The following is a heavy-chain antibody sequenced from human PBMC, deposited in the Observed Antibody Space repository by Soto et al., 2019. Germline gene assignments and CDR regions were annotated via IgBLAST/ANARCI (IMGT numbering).Heavy chain of an antibody. CDR2: VFQSGST. D-gene: IGHD2-15*01. CDR1: AYSFGSAYY. CDR3: ASGALDDVVVVAANPDYYYYYGMHV. V-gene: IGHV4-38-2*01. Sequence: SETLSLTCDVSAYSFGSAYYWGWIRRPPGKGLDWIGSVFQSGSTYYNSSLKSRVTISVDTSKNQFSLKLSSVTAADTAVYYCASGALDDVVVVAANPDYYYYYGMHVWGPGTTVT. J-gene: IGHJ6*01.